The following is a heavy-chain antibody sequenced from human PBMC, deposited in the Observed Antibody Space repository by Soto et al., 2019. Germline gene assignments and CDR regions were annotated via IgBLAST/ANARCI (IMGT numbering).Heavy chain of an antibody. Sequence: SETLSLTCTFSVGSIISYYWSWIRQPPGKGLEWIGYIYYSGSTNYNPSLKSRVTISVDTSKNQFSLKLSSVTAADTAVYYCASASSGYLADAFDIWGQGTMVTVSS. V-gene: IGHV4-59*01. CDR2: IYYSGST. CDR3: ASASSGYLADAFDI. D-gene: IGHD3-22*01. J-gene: IGHJ3*02. CDR1: VGSIISYY.